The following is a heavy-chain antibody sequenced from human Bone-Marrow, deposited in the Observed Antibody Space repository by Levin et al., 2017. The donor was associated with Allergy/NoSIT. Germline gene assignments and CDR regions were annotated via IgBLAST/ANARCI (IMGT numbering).Heavy chain of an antibody. Sequence: SQTLSLTCTVSGGSIRSYYWSWIRQPPGKGLEWIGYIYYSGSTNYNPSLKSRVTISVDTSKNQFSLKLSSVTAADTAVYYCARAGRSSSDLDYWGQGTLVTVSS. J-gene: IGHJ4*02. V-gene: IGHV4-59*01. CDR3: ARAGRSSSDLDY. CDR1: GGSIRSYY. CDR2: IYYSGST. D-gene: IGHD6-6*01.